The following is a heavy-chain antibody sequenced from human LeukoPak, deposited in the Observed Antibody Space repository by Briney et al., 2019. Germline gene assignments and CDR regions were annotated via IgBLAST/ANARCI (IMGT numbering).Heavy chain of an antibody. D-gene: IGHD2-15*01. Sequence: SETLSLTCAVYGGSFSGYYWSWIRQPPGKGLEWIGEINHSGSTNYNPSLKSLVTISVDTSKNQFSLTLSSVTAADTAVYYCARGRRPYCSGGSCYYFDYWGQGTLVTVSS. V-gene: IGHV4-34*01. J-gene: IGHJ4*02. CDR2: INHSGST. CDR3: ARGRRPYCSGGSCYYFDY. CDR1: GGSFSGYY.